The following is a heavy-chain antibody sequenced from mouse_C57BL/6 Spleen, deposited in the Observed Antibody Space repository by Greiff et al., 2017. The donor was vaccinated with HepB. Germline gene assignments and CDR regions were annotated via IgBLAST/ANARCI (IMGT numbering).Heavy chain of an antibody. CDR1: GYTFTDYY. J-gene: IGHJ4*01. CDR3: ARRNYVVYAMDY. V-gene: IGHV1-26*01. Sequence: EVQLQQSGPELVKPGASVKISCKASGYTFTDYYMNWVKQSHGKSLEWIGDINPNNGGTSYNQKFKGKATLTVDKSSSTAYMELRSLTSEDSAVYYCARRNYVVYAMDYWGQGTSVTVSS. CDR2: INPNNGGT. D-gene: IGHD1-1*01.